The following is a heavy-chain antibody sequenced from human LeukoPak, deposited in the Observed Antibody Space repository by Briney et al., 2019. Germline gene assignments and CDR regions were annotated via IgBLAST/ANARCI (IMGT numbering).Heavy chain of an antibody. CDR2: IDSSGKTI. Sequence: GSLRLSCAASGFTFSNYEMNWVRRPPGKGLEWISYIDSSGKTIYYADSVNGRFTISRDNAKNSVYLQMNSLRAEDTAVYYCAAVEYTSVDYWGQGTLVTVSS. V-gene: IGHV3-48*03. J-gene: IGHJ4*02. CDR1: GFTFSNYE. D-gene: IGHD6-6*01. CDR3: AAVEYTSVDY.